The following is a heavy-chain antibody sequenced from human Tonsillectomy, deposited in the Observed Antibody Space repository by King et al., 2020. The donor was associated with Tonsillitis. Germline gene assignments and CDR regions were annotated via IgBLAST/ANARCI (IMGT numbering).Heavy chain of an antibody. D-gene: IGHD3-22*01. V-gene: IGHV4-39*01. CDR3: ARLNYYHSSAYKYYFDY. CDR1: GGSISSSIYY. J-gene: IGHJ4*02. Sequence: LQLQESGPGLVKPSETLSLTCTVSGGSISSSIYYWGWIRQPPGKGLEGIGNIYYHGSTYYNPSLKSRVTISVDTSKNQFSLKLSSVTAADTAVYYCARLNYYHSSAYKYYFDYWGQGALVTVSS. CDR2: IYYHGST.